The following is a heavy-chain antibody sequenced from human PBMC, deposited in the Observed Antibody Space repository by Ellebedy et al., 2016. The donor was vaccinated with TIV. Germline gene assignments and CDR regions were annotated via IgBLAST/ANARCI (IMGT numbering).Heavy chain of an antibody. V-gene: IGHV3-53*04. CDR1: GFSFSRYA. J-gene: IGHJ3*02. CDR3: ARDHDYSAFDI. CDR2: IYSGGST. D-gene: IGHD4/OR15-4a*01. Sequence: GESLKISCAASGFSFSRYAMSWVRQAPGKGLEWVSVIYSGGSTFYADSVKGRFTISRHNSKNTLYLQMNSLRAEDTAVYYCARDHDYSAFDIWGQGTMVTVSS.